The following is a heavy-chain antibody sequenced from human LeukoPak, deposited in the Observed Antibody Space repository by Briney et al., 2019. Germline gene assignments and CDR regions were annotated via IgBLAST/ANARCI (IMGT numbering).Heavy chain of an antibody. CDR3: AREGDPPGFYYYHHLDV. Sequence: GGSLRLSCAASGFDFSIYAIDGVRQAPGRGLEWVSSISSGSSFQNYADSVKGRFTISRDNAKNSVYLQTNRLRAEDTAVYFCAREGDPPGFYYYHHLDVWGKGTTVTVSS. V-gene: IGHV3-21*01. CDR1: GFDFSIYA. D-gene: IGHD3-16*01. CDR2: ISSGSSFQ. J-gene: IGHJ6*03.